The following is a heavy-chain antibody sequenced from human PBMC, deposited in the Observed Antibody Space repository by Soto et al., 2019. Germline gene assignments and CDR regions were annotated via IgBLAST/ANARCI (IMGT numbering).Heavy chain of an antibody. V-gene: IGHV3-23*01. CDR2: ISGSGGST. Sequence: GGSLRLSCAASGFTFSSYAMSWVRQAPGKGLEWVSAISGSGGSTYYADSVKGRFTISRDNSKNTLYLQMNSLRAEDTAVYYCAKDLRPYYYDSSGCLDYWGQGTLVTVSS. J-gene: IGHJ4*02. D-gene: IGHD3-22*01. CDR1: GFTFSSYA. CDR3: AKDLRPYYYDSSGCLDY.